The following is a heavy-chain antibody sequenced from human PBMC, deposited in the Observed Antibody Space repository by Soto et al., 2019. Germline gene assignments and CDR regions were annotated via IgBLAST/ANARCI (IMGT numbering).Heavy chain of an antibody. Sequence: EVQLLESGGGLVQPGGSLRLSCAASGFTFGNFVMRWVRQTPGKGLEWVSTITESGGDTYYTDSVKGRFTISRDNSKNTLYLQMNSLRAEDTAVYYCAKGGSWTYYYGMDVWGQGTTVTVSS. D-gene: IGHD6-13*01. V-gene: IGHV3-23*01. J-gene: IGHJ6*02. CDR3: AKGGSWTYYYGMDV. CDR1: GFTFGNFV. CDR2: ITESGGDT.